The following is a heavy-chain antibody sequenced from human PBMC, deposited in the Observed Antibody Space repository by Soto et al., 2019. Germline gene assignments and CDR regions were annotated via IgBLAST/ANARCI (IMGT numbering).Heavy chain of an antibody. Sequence: WETLTLTGTVSGGSISSGGYYWSWIRQHPGKGLEWIGYIYHTGSTDYNSSLRSRVTISVDTSKNQFSLNMNSVTAADTAVYYCARRLFGSGWTLDSWGQGALVTVSS. CDR1: GGSISSGGYY. CDR2: IYHTGST. D-gene: IGHD6-19*01. V-gene: IGHV4-61*08. CDR3: ARRLFGSGWTLDS. J-gene: IGHJ4*02.